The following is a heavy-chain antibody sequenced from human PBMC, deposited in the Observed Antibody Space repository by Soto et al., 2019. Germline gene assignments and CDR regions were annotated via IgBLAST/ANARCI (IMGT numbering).Heavy chain of an antibody. Sequence: EVQLLESGGGLVQPGGSLRLSCAASGFTFSHYAMNWVRHVPGKGLEWISHIPGVGGAPYYADSVKGRFTAARDNAKNTLQLQMNRLRPEDTALYYCAKDGVPFNGKNDAFDVWGQGTMVTVSS. CDR3: AKDGVPFNGKNDAFDV. D-gene: IGHD1-1*01. CDR2: IPGVGGAP. J-gene: IGHJ3*01. V-gene: IGHV3-23*01. CDR1: GFTFSHYA.